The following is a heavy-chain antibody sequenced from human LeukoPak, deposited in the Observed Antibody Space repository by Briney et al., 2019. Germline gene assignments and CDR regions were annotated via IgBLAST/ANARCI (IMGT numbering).Heavy chain of an antibody. CDR2: IYSGGST. CDR1: GFTVSSNY. Sequence: PGGSLRLSCAASGFTVSSNYMSWVRQAPGKGLEWVSIIYSGGSTFYADSVKGRFTISRDNSKNTLYLQMNSLRAEDTAVYCCARGYLEGVDYWGQGTLVTVSS. D-gene: IGHD3-10*01. CDR3: ARGYLEGVDY. V-gene: IGHV3-53*01. J-gene: IGHJ4*02.